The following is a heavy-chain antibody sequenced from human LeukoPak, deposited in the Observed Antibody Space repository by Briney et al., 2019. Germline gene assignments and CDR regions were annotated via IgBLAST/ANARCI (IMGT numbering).Heavy chain of an antibody. J-gene: IGHJ4*02. CDR1: GFPFSSYS. Sequence: GGSLRLPCSASGFPFSSYSMNWVRQAPGEGLEWASYISASGSNIYYVDSVEGRFTVSRDNAKNSLFLQMNSPRAEDTAVYYCVRVKGSYFDFWGQGTLVTVSS. V-gene: IGHV3-48*01. CDR3: VRVKGSYFDF. CDR2: ISASGSNI.